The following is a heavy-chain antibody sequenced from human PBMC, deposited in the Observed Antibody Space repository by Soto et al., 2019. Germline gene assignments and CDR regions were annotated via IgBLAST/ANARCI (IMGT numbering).Heavy chain of an antibody. CDR2: VNSDESTT. V-gene: IGHV3-74*01. D-gene: IGHD2-21*02. Sequence: PGGSLRLSCAASGFTFSSYWMHWVRQGPGKGLVWVSRVNSDESTTSYADPVKGRFTISRDNAKNTLYLQMSSLRVEDMALYYCVCFECGRTAVVTAMEANGYWGQGTLVTVSS. CDR1: GFTFSSYW. CDR3: VCFECGRTAVVTAMEANGY. J-gene: IGHJ4*02.